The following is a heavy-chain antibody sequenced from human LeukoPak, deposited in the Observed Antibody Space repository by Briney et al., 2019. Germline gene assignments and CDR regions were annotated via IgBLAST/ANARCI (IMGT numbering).Heavy chain of an antibody. CDR3: ARDLAVTTGNWFDP. J-gene: IGHJ5*02. Sequence: SETLSLTCTVSGGSISSYYWSWIRQPPGKGLEWIGYIYYSGSTNYSPSLKSRVTISVDTSKNQFSLKLSSVTAADTAVYYCARDLAVTTGNWFDPWGQGTLVTVSS. V-gene: IGHV4-59*01. CDR2: IYYSGST. D-gene: IGHD4-17*01. CDR1: GGSISSYY.